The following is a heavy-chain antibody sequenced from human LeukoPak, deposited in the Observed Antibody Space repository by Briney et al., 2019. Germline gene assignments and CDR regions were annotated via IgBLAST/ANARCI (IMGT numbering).Heavy chain of an antibody. CDR2: FFSRGGVK. V-gene: IGHV3-23*01. Sequence: PGGSLSLSXVASELPFDNFPLSWFRQARGGGLGWVPFFFSRGGVKYYAGSVKCRFTISRDNSKNTVFLQMNSLRVEDTAVYYCAKDRPNYYGTNGDYYRRDGDYWGQGTLVTVSS. CDR3: AKDRPNYYGTNGDYYRRDGDY. D-gene: IGHD3-22*01. CDR1: ELPFDNFP. J-gene: IGHJ4*02.